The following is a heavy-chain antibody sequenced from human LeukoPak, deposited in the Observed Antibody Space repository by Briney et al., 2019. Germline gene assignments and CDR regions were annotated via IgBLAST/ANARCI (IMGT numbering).Heavy chain of an antibody. J-gene: IGHJ5*02. Sequence: AASVKVSCKASGYTFTSYDINWVRQAPGQGLEWMGGIIPIFGTANYAQKFQGRVTITTDESTSAAYMELSSLRSEDTAVYYCARQGLEYSSTVAGPNWFDPWGQGTLVTVSS. CDR1: GYTFTSYD. CDR2: IIPIFGTA. V-gene: IGHV1-69*05. D-gene: IGHD6-6*01. CDR3: ARQGLEYSSTVAGPNWFDP.